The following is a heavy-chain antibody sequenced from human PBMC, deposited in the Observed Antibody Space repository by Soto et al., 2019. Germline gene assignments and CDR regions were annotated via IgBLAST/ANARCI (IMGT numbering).Heavy chain of an antibody. V-gene: IGHV3-30*18. CDR1: GFTFSSYG. CDR2: ISYDGSNK. Sequence: QVQLVESGGGVVQPGRSLRPSCAASGFTFSSYGMHWVRQAPGKGLEWVAVISYDGSNKYYADSVKGRFTISRDNSKNTLYLQMNSLRAEDTAVYYCAKNRRRWLQLGGYFDYWGQGTLVTVSS. CDR3: AKNRRRWLQLGGYFDY. J-gene: IGHJ4*02. D-gene: IGHD5-12*01.